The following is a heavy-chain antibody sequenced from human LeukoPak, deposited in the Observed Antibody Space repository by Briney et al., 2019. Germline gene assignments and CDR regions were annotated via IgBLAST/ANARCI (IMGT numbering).Heavy chain of an antibody. Sequence: GASVKVSWKASGGTFSSYAISWVRQAPGQGLEWMGGIIPIFGTANYAQKFQGRVTITADESTSTAYMELSSLRSEDTAVYYCATDYYDSSGYDYWGQGTLVTVSS. CDR3: ATDYYDSSGYDY. D-gene: IGHD3-22*01. V-gene: IGHV1-69*13. J-gene: IGHJ4*02. CDR2: IIPIFGTA. CDR1: GGTFSSYA.